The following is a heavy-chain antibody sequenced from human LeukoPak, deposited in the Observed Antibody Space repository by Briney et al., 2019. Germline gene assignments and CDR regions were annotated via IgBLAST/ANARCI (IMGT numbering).Heavy chain of an antibody. CDR1: GFTFDDYA. CDR2: ISWNSGSI. D-gene: IGHD3-16*01. CDR3: ARDLSWGAFI. V-gene: IGHV3-9*01. J-gene: IGHJ3*02. Sequence: GGSLRLSCAASGFTFDDYAMHWVRQAPGKGLEWVSGISWNSGSIGYADSVKGRFTISRDNAKNSLYLQMNSLRADDTAVYYCARDLSWGAFIWGQGTMVTVSS.